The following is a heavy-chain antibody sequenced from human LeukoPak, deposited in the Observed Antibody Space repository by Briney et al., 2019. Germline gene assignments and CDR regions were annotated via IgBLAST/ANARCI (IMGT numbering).Heavy chain of an antibody. V-gene: IGHV3-11*01. Sequence: PGGSLRLSCAASGFIFSDYYMNWIRQAPGKGLEWLSYTNSDGSKIYYADSVKGRFTVSRDNAGSSLYLQMNSLRAEDTAVYYCATSPPPAYNHLDYCGQGALVTVSS. CDR1: GFIFSDYY. CDR2: TNSDGSKI. CDR3: ATSPPPAYNHLDY. J-gene: IGHJ4*02. D-gene: IGHD5-24*01.